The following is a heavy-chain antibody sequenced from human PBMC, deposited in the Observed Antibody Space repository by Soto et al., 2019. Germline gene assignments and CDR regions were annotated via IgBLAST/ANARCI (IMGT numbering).Heavy chain of an antibody. V-gene: IGHV1-18*01. Sequence: GASVKVSCKASGGTFSSYAISWVRQAPGQGLEWMGWISAYNGNTNYAQKLQGRVTMTTDTSTSTAYMELRSLRSDDTAVYYCARDGEHDYGDYVDYYGMDVWGQGTTVTVSS. CDR3: ARDGEHDYGDYVDYYGMDV. D-gene: IGHD4-17*01. CDR2: ISAYNGNT. J-gene: IGHJ6*02. CDR1: GGTFSSYA.